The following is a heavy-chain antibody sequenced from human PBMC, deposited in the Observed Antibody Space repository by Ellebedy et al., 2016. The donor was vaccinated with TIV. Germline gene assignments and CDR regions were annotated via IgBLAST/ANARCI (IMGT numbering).Heavy chain of an antibody. CDR3: ARIKSATSAFDP. J-gene: IGHJ5*02. CDR2: IDPNSGGA. CDR1: GYTFSAHY. D-gene: IGHD1-1*01. Sequence: ASVKVSCKASGYTFSAHYMHWVRQAPGQGLEWMGWIDPNSGGAHYAKKFQGRVTLTRDTSINTAYMELSSLRSDDTAIYYCARIKSATSAFDPWGQGTLVTVSS. V-gene: IGHV1-2*02.